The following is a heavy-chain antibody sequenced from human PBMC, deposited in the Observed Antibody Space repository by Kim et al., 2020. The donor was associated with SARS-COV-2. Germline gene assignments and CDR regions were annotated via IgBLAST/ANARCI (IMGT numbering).Heavy chain of an antibody. V-gene: IGHV3-73*01. CDR3: TSTGYYYYGMDV. CDR1: GFTFSGSA. J-gene: IGHJ6*02. CDR2: IRSKANSYAT. D-gene: IGHD4-4*01. Sequence: RGSLKLSCAASGFTFSGSAMHWVRQASGKGLEWVGRIRSKANSYATAYAASVKGRFTISRDDSKNTAYLQMNSLKTEDTAVYYCTSTGYYYYGMDVWGQGTTVTVSS.